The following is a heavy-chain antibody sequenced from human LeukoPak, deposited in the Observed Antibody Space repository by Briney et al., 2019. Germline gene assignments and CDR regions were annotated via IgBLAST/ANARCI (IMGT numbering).Heavy chain of an antibody. CDR3: ARDDNYYDSSGYYPYYYYYGMDV. CDR1: GYTFTGYY. D-gene: IGHD3-22*01. J-gene: IGHJ6*02. V-gene: IGHV1-2*02. Sequence: PGASVTVSCKASGYTFTGYYMHWVRQAPGQGLEWMGWINPNSGGTNYAQKFQGRVTMTRDTSISTAYMELSRLRSDDTAVYYCARDDNYYDSSGYYPYYYYYGMDVWGQGTTVTVFS. CDR2: INPNSGGT.